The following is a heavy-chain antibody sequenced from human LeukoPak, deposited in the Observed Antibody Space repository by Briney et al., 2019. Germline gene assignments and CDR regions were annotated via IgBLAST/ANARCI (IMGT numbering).Heavy chain of an antibody. CDR2: IYYSGST. D-gene: IGHD5-18*01. Sequence: PSETLSLTCTVSGGSISSYYWGWIRQPPGKGLEWIGYIYYSGSTNYSPSLKSRVTISVDMSKNQFSLKLSSVTAADTAVYYCARTTEGGYTYDYFYYYMDVWGKGTTVTISS. CDR1: GGSISSYY. J-gene: IGHJ6*03. V-gene: IGHV4-59*01. CDR3: ARTTEGGYTYDYFYYYMDV.